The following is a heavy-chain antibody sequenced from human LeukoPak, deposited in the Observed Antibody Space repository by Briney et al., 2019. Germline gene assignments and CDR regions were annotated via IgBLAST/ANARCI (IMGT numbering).Heavy chain of an antibody. V-gene: IGHV3-30*02. D-gene: IGHD6-13*01. J-gene: IGHJ4*02. CDR1: GFTFSSYG. CDR3: AKDPGIAAAGIAY. Sequence: GGSLRLSCAASGFTFSSYGMHWVRQAPGKGLEGVAFIRYDGSNKYYADSVKGRFTISRDNSKNTLYLQMNSLRAEDTAVYYCAKDPGIAAAGIAYWGQGTLVTVSS. CDR2: IRYDGSNK.